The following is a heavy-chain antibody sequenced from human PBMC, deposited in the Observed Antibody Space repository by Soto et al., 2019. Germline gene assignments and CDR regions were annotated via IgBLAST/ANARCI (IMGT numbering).Heavy chain of an antibody. CDR1: GFTFSSYW. CDR3: ARGGSTDYDFWSGLREDY. CDR2: IRQDGTEK. Sequence: EVQLVESGGALVQPGGSLRLSCAASGFTFSSYWMTWVRQAPGKGLEWVANIRQDGTEKYYVDSVKGRFTISRDNARKSLYLQINSVRVEDTAVYYCARGGSTDYDFWSGLREDYWGQGNLVTVSS. D-gene: IGHD3-3*01. V-gene: IGHV3-7*01. J-gene: IGHJ4*02.